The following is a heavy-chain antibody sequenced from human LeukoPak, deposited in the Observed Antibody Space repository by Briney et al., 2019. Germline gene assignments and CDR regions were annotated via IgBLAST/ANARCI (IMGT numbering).Heavy chain of an antibody. CDR2: IYYSGST. Sequence: SETLSLTCTVSGGSISSYYWSWIRQPPGKGLEWIGYIYYSGSTNYNPSLKSRVTISVDTSKNQFSLKLSSVTAADTAVYYCARHSSSWSSFDYWGQGTLVTVSS. D-gene: IGHD6-13*01. CDR1: GGSISSYY. CDR3: ARHSSSWSSFDY. J-gene: IGHJ4*02. V-gene: IGHV4-59*08.